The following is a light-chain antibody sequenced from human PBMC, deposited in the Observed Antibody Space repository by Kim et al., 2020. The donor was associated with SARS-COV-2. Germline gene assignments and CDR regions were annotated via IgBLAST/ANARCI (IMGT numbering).Light chain of an antibody. CDR3: QQYNNWPPGT. CDR2: GAS. Sequence: SPGERATLSCRASQSVSSNLAWYQQKPGQAPRLLIYGASTRATGIPARFSGSGSGTELTLTISSLQSEDFAVYYCQQYNNWPPGTFGQGTKVDIK. CDR1: QSVSSN. J-gene: IGKJ1*01. V-gene: IGKV3-15*01.